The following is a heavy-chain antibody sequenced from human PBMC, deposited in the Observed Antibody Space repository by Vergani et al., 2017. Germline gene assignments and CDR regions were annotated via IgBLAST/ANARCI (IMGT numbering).Heavy chain of an antibody. V-gene: IGHV1-18*01. CDR3: AREAVAGTWSAFDI. J-gene: IGHJ3*02. D-gene: IGHD6-19*01. CDR2: ISAYNGNT. Sequence: QVQLVQSGAEVKKPGASVKVSCKVSGYTLTELSMHWVRQAPGKGLEWMGWISAYNGNTNYAQKLQGRVTMTTDTSTSTAYMELRSLRSDDTAVYYCAREAVAGTWSAFDIWGQGTMVTVSS. CDR1: GYTLTELS.